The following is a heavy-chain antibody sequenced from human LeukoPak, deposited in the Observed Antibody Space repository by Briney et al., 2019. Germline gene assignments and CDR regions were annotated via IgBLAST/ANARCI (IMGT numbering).Heavy chain of an antibody. CDR2: ISYDGSNK. CDR1: GFRFSSYA. CDR3: ARDLGRSAYSSSPGY. Sequence: PGKSLRLSCAASGFRFSSYAMHWVRQAPGKGLEWVAVISYDGSNKYYADSVKGRFTISRDNSKNTLYLQMNSLRAEDTAVYYCARDLGRSAYSSSPGYWGQGTLVTVSS. D-gene: IGHD6-6*01. J-gene: IGHJ4*02. V-gene: IGHV3-30-3*01.